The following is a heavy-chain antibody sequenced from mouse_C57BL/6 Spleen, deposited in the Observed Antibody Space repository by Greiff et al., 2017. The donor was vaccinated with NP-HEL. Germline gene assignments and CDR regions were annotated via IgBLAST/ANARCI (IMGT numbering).Heavy chain of an antibody. CDR3: TRDRKIYYDYDGYYFDY. V-gene: IGHV5-9-1*02. CDR2: ISSGGDYI. CDR1: GFTFSSYA. D-gene: IGHD2-4*01. Sequence: EVKLVESGEGLVKPGGSLKLSCAASGFTFSSYAMSWVRQTPEKRLEWVAYISSGGDYIYYADTVKGRFTISRDNARNTLYLQMSSLKSEDTAMYYCTRDRKIYYDYDGYYFDYWGQGTTLTVSS. J-gene: IGHJ2*01.